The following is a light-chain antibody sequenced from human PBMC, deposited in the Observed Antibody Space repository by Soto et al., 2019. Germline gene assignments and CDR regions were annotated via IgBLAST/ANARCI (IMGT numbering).Light chain of an antibody. CDR3: SSYTAGGNI. Sequence: QSVLTQPASVSGSAGQSITISCSGTMRDVGAYNLVSWYQQHPGTAPKLIIYEVSNRPSGVSNRFSGSKSGNTASLTISGLQAEDEADYYCSSYTAGGNIFGTGTKLTVL. CDR1: MRDVGAYNL. CDR2: EVS. J-gene: IGLJ1*01. V-gene: IGLV2-14*01.